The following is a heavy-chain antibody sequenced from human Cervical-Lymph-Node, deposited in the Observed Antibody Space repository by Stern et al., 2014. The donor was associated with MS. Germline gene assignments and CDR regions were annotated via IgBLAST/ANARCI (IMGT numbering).Heavy chain of an antibody. Sequence: QVQLVQSGAEVRKPGASVSVSCKTSGYNFISDDINWVRQATGQGLEWMGWMNPDSGDTGYAQKFQGRLTITGDTSINTAYMELTSLSSEDSAVYYCTKAWDSWGQGTLVTVSS. CDR3: TKAWDS. CDR2: MNPDSGDT. V-gene: IGHV1-8*01. J-gene: IGHJ5*01. CDR1: GYNFISDD.